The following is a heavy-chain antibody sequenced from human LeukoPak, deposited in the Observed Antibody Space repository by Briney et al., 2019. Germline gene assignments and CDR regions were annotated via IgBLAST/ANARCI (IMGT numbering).Heavy chain of an antibody. J-gene: IGHJ4*02. CDR3: MKDSSGAIDN. CDR1: GFTFSSYG. CDR2: MTYDGSYK. D-gene: IGHD6-25*01. V-gene: IGHV3-30*18. Sequence: PGGSLRLSCAASGFTFSSYGMHWVRQAPGKGLEWVLYMTYDGSYKYYADSVKGRFTISRDTSKDTLYLQMNSLRAEDAAVYYCMKDSSGAIDNWGQGTMVTVSS.